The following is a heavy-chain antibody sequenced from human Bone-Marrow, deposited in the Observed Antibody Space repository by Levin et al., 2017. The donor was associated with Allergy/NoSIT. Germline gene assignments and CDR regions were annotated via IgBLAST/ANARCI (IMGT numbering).Heavy chain of an antibody. CDR1: GFSLSTSGMC. D-gene: IGHD1-26*01. J-gene: IGHJ3*02. CDR3: ARMAQDLLLAAFDI. CDR2: IDWDDDK. Sequence: SGPTLVKPTQTLTLTCTFSGFSLSTSGMCVSWIRQPPGKALEWLARIDWDDDKYYSTSLKTRLTISKDTSKNQVVLTMTNMDPVDTATYYCARMAQDLLLAAFDIWGQGTMVTVSS. V-gene: IGHV2-70*11.